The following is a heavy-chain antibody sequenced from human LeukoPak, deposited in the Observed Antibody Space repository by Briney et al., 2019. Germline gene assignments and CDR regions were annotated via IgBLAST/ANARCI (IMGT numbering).Heavy chain of an antibody. D-gene: IGHD1-1*01. CDR3: AKANWVSNADAVW. CDR1: GFTFSSYA. J-gene: IGHJ4*02. CDR2: ISGSGGST. V-gene: IGHV3-23*01. Sequence: GGSLRLSCAASGFTFSSYAMSWVRQAPGKGLEWVSAISGSGGSTYYADSVKGRFTLSRDDSRNTVYLQLKNLRIEDTAIYYCAKANWVSNADAVWWGQGTQVTVSS.